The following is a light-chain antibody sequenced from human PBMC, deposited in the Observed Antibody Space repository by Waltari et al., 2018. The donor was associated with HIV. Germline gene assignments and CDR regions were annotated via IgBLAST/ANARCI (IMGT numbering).Light chain of an antibody. V-gene: IGKV3D-20*01. CDR2: DTS. Sequence: IFLLQSPASISVSLGESATLSCGASQTLRSTSLAWYHHRPGLAPRLLIYDTSIRPTDIPGRFNGSGSARDFTLTVNRVEAEDSGVFYCQHYDNSPPIIFGPGTRVEI. CDR1: QTLRSTS. CDR3: QHYDNSPPII. J-gene: IGKJ5*01.